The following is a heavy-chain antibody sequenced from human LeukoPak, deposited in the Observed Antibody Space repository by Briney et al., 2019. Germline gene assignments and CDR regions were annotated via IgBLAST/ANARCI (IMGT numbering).Heavy chain of an antibody. Sequence: GASVKVSCKASGYTFTSYGISWVRQAPGQGLEWMGWISAYNGNTNYAQKLQGRVTMTTDTSTSTAYMELRSLRSDDTAVYYCARGPLFGTTHVAFDIWGQGTMVTVSS. D-gene: IGHD3-10*01. CDR1: GYTFTSYG. CDR3: ARGPLFGTTHVAFDI. CDR2: ISAYNGNT. J-gene: IGHJ3*02. V-gene: IGHV1-18*01.